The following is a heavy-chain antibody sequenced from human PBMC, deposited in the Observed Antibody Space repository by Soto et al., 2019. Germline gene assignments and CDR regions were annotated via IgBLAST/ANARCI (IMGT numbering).Heavy chain of an antibody. Sequence: LRLSCAASGFTFSSYSMNWVRQAPGKGLEWVSSISSSSSYIYYADSVKGRFTISRDNAKNSLYLQMNSLRAEDTAVYYCARDRGSSGYLWSEPKRTQNGMDVWGQGTRVTFSS. CDR2: ISSSSSYI. J-gene: IGHJ6*02. CDR3: ARDRGSSGYLWSEPKRTQNGMDV. V-gene: IGHV3-21*01. CDR1: GFTFSSYS. D-gene: IGHD3-22*01.